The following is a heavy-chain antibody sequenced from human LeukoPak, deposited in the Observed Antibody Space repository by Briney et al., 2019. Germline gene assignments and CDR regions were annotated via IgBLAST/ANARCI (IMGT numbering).Heavy chain of an antibody. CDR1: GVTFSETW. D-gene: IGHD1-26*01. CDR2: IEPDGSES. V-gene: IGHV3-7*01. Sequence: PGGSLRLSCAASGVTFSETWMNWVRQVPGKGREWVGNIEPDGSESYYLASVEGRFTLSRDNVKNSLYLQMNSLRAEDTAIYYCARPGVAGGAFDIWGQGTVVTVSS. J-gene: IGHJ3*02. CDR3: ARPGVAGGAFDI.